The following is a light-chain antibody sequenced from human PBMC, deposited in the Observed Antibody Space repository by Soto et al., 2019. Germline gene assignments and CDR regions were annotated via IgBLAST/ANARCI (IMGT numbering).Light chain of an antibody. V-gene: IGLV2-14*01. CDR1: SSDVGGYNY. CDR2: DVS. J-gene: IGLJ1*01. CDR3: SSYTSSSTLLYV. Sequence: SALTQPASVSGSPGQSITISSTGTSSDVGGYNYVSWYQQHPGKAPKLMIYDVSNRPSGVSNRFSGSKSGNTASLTISGLQAEDEADYYCSSYTSSSTLLYVFGTGTKVTVL.